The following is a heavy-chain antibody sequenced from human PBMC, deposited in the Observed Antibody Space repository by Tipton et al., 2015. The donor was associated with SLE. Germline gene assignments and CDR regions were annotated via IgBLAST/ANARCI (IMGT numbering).Heavy chain of an antibody. CDR1: GGSISSYH. CDR3: ARLLGTTLTTGDWFDP. Sequence: QLVQSGPEVKPSETLSLTCTVSGGSISSYHWSWIRQSPGKGLEWIGYIYYSGGTNYNPTLKSRVPISIDASRKQFSLKLTSVTAADTAIYYCARLLGTTLTTGDWFDPWGQGILVTVST. D-gene: IGHD3-9*01. J-gene: IGHJ5*02. V-gene: IGHV4-59*08. CDR2: IYYSGGT.